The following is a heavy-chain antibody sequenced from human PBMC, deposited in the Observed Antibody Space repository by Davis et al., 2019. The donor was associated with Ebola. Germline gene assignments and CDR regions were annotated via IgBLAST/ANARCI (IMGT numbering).Heavy chain of an antibody. Sequence: PGGSLRLSCAASGFTFSSYAMSWVRQAPGKGLEWVSAISGSGGSTYYADSVKGRFTMSRDNAKNSLYLQMNSLRAEDTAVYYCARVMGVVVVPAAFDPWGQGTLVTVSS. CDR1: GFTFSSYA. V-gene: IGHV3-23*01. CDR2: ISGSGGST. D-gene: IGHD2-2*01. J-gene: IGHJ5*02. CDR3: ARVMGVVVVPAAFDP.